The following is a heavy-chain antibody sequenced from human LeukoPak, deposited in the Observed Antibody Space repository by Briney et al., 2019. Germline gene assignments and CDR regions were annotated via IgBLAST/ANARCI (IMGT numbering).Heavy chain of an antibody. Sequence: GRSLRLSCAASGFTFSRYEMNWVRQDPGKWRECETLISYDGSNQYYADSVKGRFTISKDNSKRTLYLQMNSLRPEDTAVYYCAKGYYYDSGGYYQHFDHWGQGTLVTVSS. J-gene: IGHJ4*02. CDR3: AKGYYYDSGGYYQHFDH. CDR2: ISYDGSNQ. D-gene: IGHD3-22*01. CDR1: GFTFSRYE. V-gene: IGHV3-30*18.